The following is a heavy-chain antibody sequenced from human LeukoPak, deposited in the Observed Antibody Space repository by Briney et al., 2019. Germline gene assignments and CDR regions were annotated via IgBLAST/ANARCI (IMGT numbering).Heavy chain of an antibody. CDR3: ARHPRGKIDY. CDR2: MNQRGSM. J-gene: IGHJ4*02. CDR1: GASFTGYY. D-gene: IGHD3-16*01. Sequence: SETLSLTCDVYGASFTGYYWSWIRQSPGKGLEWIGEMNQRGSMNYNPSLKSRVTISVDRSKNQFSLKLSSVTAADTAVYYCARHPRGKIDYWGQGTLVTVSS. V-gene: IGHV4-34*01.